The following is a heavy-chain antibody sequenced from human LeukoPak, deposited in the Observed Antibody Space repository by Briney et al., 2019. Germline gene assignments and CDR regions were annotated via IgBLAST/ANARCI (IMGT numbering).Heavy chain of an antibody. CDR3: ARAGTSTSWWFDP. V-gene: IGHV4-59*01. Sequence: SETLSLTCAVSGGSISNNDWSWIRQPPGKGLEWIGYIYNSGSTNYNPSLKSRVTISVDTSKNQFSLKLSSVTAADTAVYYCARAGTSTSWWFDPWGQGTLVTVSS. D-gene: IGHD2-2*01. J-gene: IGHJ5*02. CDR1: GGSISNND. CDR2: IYNSGST.